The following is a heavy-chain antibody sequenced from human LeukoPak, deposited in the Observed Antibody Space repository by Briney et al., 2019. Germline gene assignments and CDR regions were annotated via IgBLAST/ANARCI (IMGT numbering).Heavy chain of an antibody. D-gene: IGHD5-12*01. CDR3: TRVTNSGYDSGNFDY. V-gene: IGHV3-21*01. CDR2: ISSSSSYI. CDR1: GFTFSSYS. J-gene: IGHJ4*02. Sequence: GGSLRLSCAASGFTFSSYSMNWVRQAPGKGLEWVSSISSSSSYIYYADSVKGRFTISRDNAKKSLFLQMNSLRAEDTAVYYCTRVTNSGYDSGNFDYWGQGTLVTVSS.